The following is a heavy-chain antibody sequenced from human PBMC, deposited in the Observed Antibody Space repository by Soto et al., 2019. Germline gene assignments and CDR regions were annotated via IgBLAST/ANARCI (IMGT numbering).Heavy chain of an antibody. V-gene: IGHV3-9*01. D-gene: IGHD2-2*01. CDR2: ISWNSGSI. Sequence: EVQLVESGGGLVQPGRSLRLSCAASGFTFDDYAMHWVRQAPGKGLEWVSGISWNSGSIGYADSMKGRFTISRDNAKNSLDLQMNSLRAEDKALYYCAKGGQLLTEGGGYWGQGTLVTVSS. CDR3: AKGGQLLTEGGGY. CDR1: GFTFDDYA. J-gene: IGHJ4*02.